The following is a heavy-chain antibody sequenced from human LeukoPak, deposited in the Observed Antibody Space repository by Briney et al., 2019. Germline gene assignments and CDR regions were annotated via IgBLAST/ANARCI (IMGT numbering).Heavy chain of an antibody. CDR3: ARAQGGGYCSSTSCYMAVDY. Sequence: PGRSLRLSCAASRFTFSSYDMHWVRQAPGKGLEWVAVISYDGSIKYYADFVKGRFTISRDNSKNTLYLQMNSLILEDTAVYYCARAQGGGYCSSTSCYMAVDYWGQGTLVTVSS. J-gene: IGHJ4*02. CDR2: ISYDGSIK. V-gene: IGHV3-30-3*01. D-gene: IGHD2-2*02. CDR1: RFTFSSYD.